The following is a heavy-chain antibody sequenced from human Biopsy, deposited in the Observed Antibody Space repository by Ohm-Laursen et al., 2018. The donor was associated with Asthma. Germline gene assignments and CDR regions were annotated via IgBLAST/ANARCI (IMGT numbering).Heavy chain of an antibody. CDR3: ARIPITMVRGLIHPFAY. D-gene: IGHD3-10*01. CDR1: GYTFISYG. J-gene: IGHJ4*02. Sequence: SSVKVSCKVSGYTFISYGMSWVRQAPGQGLEWMGWISTYNGKTNFDQKFQDRVTMTTDKSTSTAYLHLRGLRSDDTAVYYCARIPITMVRGLIHPFAYWGQGTLVTVSS. V-gene: IGHV1-18*01. CDR2: ISTYNGKT.